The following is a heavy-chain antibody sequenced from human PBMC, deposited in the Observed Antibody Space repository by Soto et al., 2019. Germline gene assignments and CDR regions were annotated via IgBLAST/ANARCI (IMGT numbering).Heavy chain of an antibody. CDR1: GGTFSSYA. CDR3: ARSGLGGSYCDF. J-gene: IGHJ4*02. CDR2: IIPIFGTA. V-gene: IGHV1-69*12. Sequence: QVQLVQSGAEVKKPGSSVKVSCKASGGTFSSYAISWVRQAPGQGLEWMGGIIPIFGTANYAQKFQGRVTITAEECASTAYMELSSLRTEDQAVDFCARSGLGGSYCDFWGRGALDTDSS. D-gene: IGHD3-16*01.